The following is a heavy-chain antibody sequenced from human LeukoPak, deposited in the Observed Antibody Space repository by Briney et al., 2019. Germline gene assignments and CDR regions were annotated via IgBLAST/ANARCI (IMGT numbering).Heavy chain of an antibody. J-gene: IGHJ6*02. CDR3: ARSRRPRIYDSSGYYSPYYYYGMDV. CDR2: INHSGST. CDR1: GGSFSGYY. Sequence: SETLSLTCAVYGGSFSGYYWSWIRQPPGKGLEWIGEINHSGSTNYNPSLKSRVTISVDTSKNQFSLKLSSVTAADTAVYYCARSRRPRIYDSSGYYSPYYYYGMDVWGQGTTVTVSS. D-gene: IGHD3-22*01. V-gene: IGHV4-34*01.